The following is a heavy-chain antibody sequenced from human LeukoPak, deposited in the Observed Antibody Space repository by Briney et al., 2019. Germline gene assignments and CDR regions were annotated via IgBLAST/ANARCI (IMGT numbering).Heavy chain of an antibody. CDR3: ASGHYSSGWYYFDY. V-gene: IGHV3-53*01. J-gene: IGHJ4*02. CDR2: IYSGGST. Sequence: GGSLRLSCAASGFSVSSNYMSWVRQAPGKGLEWVSLIYSGGSTFYADSVKGRFTVSRDNSKNTLYLQMNSLRAEDTAVYYCASGHYSSGWYYFDYWGQGTLVTVSS. CDR1: GFSVSSNY. D-gene: IGHD6-19*01.